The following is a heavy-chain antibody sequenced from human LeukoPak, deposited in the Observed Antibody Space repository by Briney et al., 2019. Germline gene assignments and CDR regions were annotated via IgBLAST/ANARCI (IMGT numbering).Heavy chain of an antibody. V-gene: IGHV3-33*01. CDR2: IWYDGSNK. Sequence: TGGSLRLSCAASGFTFSSYAMHWVRQAPGKGLEWVAVIWYDGSNKYYADSVKGRFTISRDNSKNTLYLQMNSLRAEDTAVYYCARGYSSGWSGVDYWGQGTLVTVSS. J-gene: IGHJ4*02. CDR1: GFTFSSYA. CDR3: ARGYSSGWSGVDY. D-gene: IGHD6-19*01.